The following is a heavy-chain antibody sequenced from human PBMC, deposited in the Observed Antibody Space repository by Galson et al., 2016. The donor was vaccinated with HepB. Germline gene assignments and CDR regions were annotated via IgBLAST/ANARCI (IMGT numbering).Heavy chain of an antibody. CDR2: IDWDDGK. CDR3: ARMLSSSNWFDP. Sequence: PALVKPTQTLTLTCTFSGFSLTTSGVCVSWIRQPPGKALEWLALIDWDDGKYYSTSLKTRLTISKDTSKNQVVLTMTNMYPVDTATYYCARMLSSSNWFDPWGQGTLVTVSS. D-gene: IGHD3-16*02. V-gene: IGHV2-70*01. J-gene: IGHJ5*02. CDR1: GFSLTTSGVC.